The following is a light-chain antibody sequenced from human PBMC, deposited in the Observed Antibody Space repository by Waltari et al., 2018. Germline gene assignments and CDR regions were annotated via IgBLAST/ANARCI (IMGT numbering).Light chain of an antibody. CDR2: DVS. CDR1: TSDVGGYTY. J-gene: IGLJ2*01. CDR3: CSYTTSSTLDVV. Sequence: QSALTQPAPVSGSPGQSITISCTGTTSDVGGYTYAPWYQQYPGTAPILITSDVSNRPSGVSNRFSGSKSGNTASLTISGLQAEDEADYYCCSYTTSSTLDVVFGGGTKVTVL. V-gene: IGLV2-14*03.